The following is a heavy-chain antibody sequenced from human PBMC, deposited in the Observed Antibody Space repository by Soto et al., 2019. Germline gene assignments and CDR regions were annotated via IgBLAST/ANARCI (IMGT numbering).Heavy chain of an antibody. CDR3: ASSAYSSGWYSYYYGMDV. D-gene: IGHD6-19*01. CDR1: GGSISSYY. CDR2: IYYSGST. J-gene: IGHJ6*02. V-gene: IGHV4-59*01. Sequence: SLTCTVSGGSISSYYWSWIRQPPGKGLEWIGYIYYSGSTNYNPSLKSRVTISVDTSKNQFSLKLSSVTAADTAVYYCASSAYSSGWYSYYYGMDVWGQGTTVTVSS.